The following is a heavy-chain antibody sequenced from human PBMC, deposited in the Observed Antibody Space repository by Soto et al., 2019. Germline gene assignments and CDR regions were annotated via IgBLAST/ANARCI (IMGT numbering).Heavy chain of an antibody. J-gene: IGHJ4*02. Sequence: SETLSLTCTVSGGSISSYYWSWIRQPPGEGLEWIGYIYYSGSTNYNPSLKSRVTISVDTSKNQFSLKLSSVTAADTAMYYCARGPTTEKVDSWGQGILVTVSS. V-gene: IGHV4-59*01. CDR2: IYYSGST. CDR1: GGSISSYY. CDR3: ARGPTTEKVDS.